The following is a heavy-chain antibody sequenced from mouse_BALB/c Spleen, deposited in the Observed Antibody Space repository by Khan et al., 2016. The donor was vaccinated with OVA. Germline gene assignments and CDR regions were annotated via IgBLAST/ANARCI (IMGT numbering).Heavy chain of an antibody. CDR2: INPSTGYT. CDR1: GYTFTSYW. V-gene: IGHV1-7*01. D-gene: IGHD1-1*01. CDR3: ANHGSSSAWLTY. Sequence: QVQLKQSGAELAKPGASVKMSCKASGYTFTSYWMHWVKQRPGQGPEWIGYINPSTGYTEYNQRFKDKATLTADKSSSTAYMQLSSLTSEESAVYYCANHGSSSAWLTYWGQGTLVTVSA. J-gene: IGHJ3*01.